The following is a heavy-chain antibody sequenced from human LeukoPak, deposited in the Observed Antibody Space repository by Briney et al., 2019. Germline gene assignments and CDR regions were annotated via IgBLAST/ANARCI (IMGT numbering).Heavy chain of an antibody. CDR3: VREGSYTGSDTHDH. CDR2: IYPGDSNA. CDR1: GYSFTTYW. Sequence: GESLKISCKGSGYSFTTYWIAWVRQMPGKGLEWMGIIYPGDSNARYGPSFQGQVTMSVDKSISTAYLQWSSLRASDTAMYYCVREGSYTGSDTHDHWGQGTLVTVSS. D-gene: IGHD1-26*01. V-gene: IGHV5-51*01. J-gene: IGHJ4*02.